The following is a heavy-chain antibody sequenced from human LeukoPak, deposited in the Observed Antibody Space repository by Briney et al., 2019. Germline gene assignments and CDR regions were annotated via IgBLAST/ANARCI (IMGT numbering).Heavy chain of an antibody. J-gene: IGHJ4*02. CDR3: ARMVTIAAAGTN. V-gene: IGHV3-23*01. D-gene: IGHD6-13*01. CDR1: GFTFSKFP. Sequence: HPGGSLRLSCAASGFTFSKFPMGWVRQAPGRGLEWVSAISASGDVTFYADSLRGRFTISRDNAKNSLYLQMNSLRAEDTAVYYCARMVTIAAAGTNWGQGTLVTVSS. CDR2: ISASGDVT.